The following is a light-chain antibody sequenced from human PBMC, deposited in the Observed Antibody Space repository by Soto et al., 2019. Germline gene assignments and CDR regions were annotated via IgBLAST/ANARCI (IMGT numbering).Light chain of an antibody. V-gene: IGKV1-5*01. CDR2: DAS. Sequence: DLRMTQSPSTLSASVGDRVTITCRASQSISSWLAWYQQKPGKAPNLLIFDASSLQSGVPSRFSGSGSGTEFTLTISSLQPDDFATYYCQQYNSYSNTFGQGTKLEIK. CDR1: QSISSW. J-gene: IGKJ2*01. CDR3: QQYNSYSNT.